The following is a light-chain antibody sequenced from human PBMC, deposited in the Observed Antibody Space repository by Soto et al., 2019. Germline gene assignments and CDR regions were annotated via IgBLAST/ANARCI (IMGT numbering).Light chain of an antibody. V-gene: IGLV2-18*02. CDR3: TSYTSSNTDV. Sequence: QSVLTQPPSESGSPGHSVTISYTGTSGDVGSYNHVSWYQQPPGTAPKLMIYEVSNRPSGVPDRFSGSKSGNTASLTISGLQAEDEADYYCTSYTSSNTDVFGTGTKVTVL. CDR2: EVS. CDR1: SGDVGSYNH. J-gene: IGLJ1*01.